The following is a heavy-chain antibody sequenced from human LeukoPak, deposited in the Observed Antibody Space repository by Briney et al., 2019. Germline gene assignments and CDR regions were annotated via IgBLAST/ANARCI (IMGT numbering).Heavy chain of an antibody. D-gene: IGHD1-26*01. CDR1: GYAFIDFA. CDR2: ISAHTGNT. V-gene: IGHV1-18*01. J-gene: IGHJ4*02. Sequence: GASVKVSCKASGYAFIDFAISWVRQAPGQGLEWMGWISAHTGNTNYAQTLQGRVTMTTDTSTATAYMELGSLRSDDTAIYYCARGERAWPLDYWGQGTLVTVSS. CDR3: ARGERAWPLDY.